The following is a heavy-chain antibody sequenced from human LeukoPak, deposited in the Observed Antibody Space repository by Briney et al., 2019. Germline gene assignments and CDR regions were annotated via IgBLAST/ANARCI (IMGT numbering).Heavy chain of an antibody. V-gene: IGHV4-59*01. J-gene: IGHJ4*02. CDR1: GGSISSYY. D-gene: IGHD3-3*01. CDR3: ARKYYDFWSGYHDY. Sequence: TPSETLSLTCTVSGGSISSYYWSWIRQPPGKGLEWIGYIYYSGSTNYNPSLKSRVTISVDTSKNQFSLKLSSVTAADTAVYYCARKYYDFWSGYHDYWGQGTLVTVSS. CDR2: IYYSGST.